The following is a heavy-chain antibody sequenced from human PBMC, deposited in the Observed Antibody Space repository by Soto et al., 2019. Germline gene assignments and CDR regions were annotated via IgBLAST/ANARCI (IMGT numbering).Heavy chain of an antibody. D-gene: IGHD3-3*01. CDR2: ISSSGSTI. CDR1: GFTFSDYY. Sequence: GGSLRLSCVASGFTFSDYYMSWIRQAPGKGLEWVSYISSSGSTIYYADSVKGRFTISRDNAKNSLYLQMNSLRAEDTAVYYCARDRTIFGVVICSRYNGMDVWGQGTTVTVSS. V-gene: IGHV3-11*01. CDR3: ARDRTIFGVVICSRYNGMDV. J-gene: IGHJ6*02.